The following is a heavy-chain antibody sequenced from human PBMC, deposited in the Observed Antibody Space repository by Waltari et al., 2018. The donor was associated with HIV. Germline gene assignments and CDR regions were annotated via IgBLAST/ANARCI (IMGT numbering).Heavy chain of an antibody. Sequence: QVQLVQSGAEVKKHGASVKVSCQASGYTFTSYGISWVRQAHGQGLEWMGGISANNGNTNYAQKLQGRVTMTTETYTSTAYMELRSLRSDDTAGYDCARGAVTTFANSGTWDYWGQGTLVTVSS. CDR3: ARGAVTTFANSGTWDY. D-gene: IGHD4-17*01. CDR1: GYTFTSYG. CDR2: ISANNGNT. V-gene: IGHV1-18*01. J-gene: IGHJ4*02.